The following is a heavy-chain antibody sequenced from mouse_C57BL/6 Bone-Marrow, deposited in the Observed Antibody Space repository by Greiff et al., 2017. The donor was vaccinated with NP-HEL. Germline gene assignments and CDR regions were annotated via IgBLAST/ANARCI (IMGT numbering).Heavy chain of an antibody. V-gene: IGHV1-54*01. J-gene: IGHJ2*01. Sequence: QVKLQQSGAELVRPGTSVKVSCKASGYAFTNYLIEWVKQRPGQGLEWIGVINPGSGGTNYNEKFKGKATLTADKSSCTAYMQLSSLTSEDSAVYFCARWGRGVFDYWGQGTTLTVSS. CDR3: ARWGRGVFDY. CDR2: INPGSGGT. CDR1: GYAFTNYL.